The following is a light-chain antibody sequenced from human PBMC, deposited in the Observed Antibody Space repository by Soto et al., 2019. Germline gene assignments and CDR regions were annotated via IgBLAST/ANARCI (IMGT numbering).Light chain of an antibody. J-gene: IGLJ2*01. CDR2: GNS. CDR3: QSYVSRLSVV. CDR1: SSNIGAVYD. V-gene: IGLV1-40*01. Sequence: QPVLTQPPSVSGAPGQRVTISCTGSSSNIGAVYDVHGYQQLPGTAPKLLIYGNSNRPSGVPDRFSVSKSVTSASLAITGLQAGDEDDYYCQSYVSRLSVVFGGGTKVTVL.